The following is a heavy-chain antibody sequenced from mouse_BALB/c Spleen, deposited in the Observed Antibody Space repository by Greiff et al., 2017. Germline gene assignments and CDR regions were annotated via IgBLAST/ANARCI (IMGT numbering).Heavy chain of an antibody. CDR2: INPYNDGT. J-gene: IGHJ1*01. Sequence: VQLQQSGPELVKPGASVKMSCKASGYTFTSYVMHWVKQKPGQGLEWIGYINPYNDGTKYNEKFKGKATLTSDKSSSTAYMELSSLTSEDSAVYYCASPIYYGNQWYFDVWGAGTTVTVSS. CDR3: ASPIYYGNQWYFDV. V-gene: IGHV1-14*01. D-gene: IGHD2-1*01. CDR1: GYTFTSYV.